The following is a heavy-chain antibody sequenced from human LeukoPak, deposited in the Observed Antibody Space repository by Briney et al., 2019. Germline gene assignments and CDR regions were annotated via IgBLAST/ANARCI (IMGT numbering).Heavy chain of an antibody. CDR1: GFTFSSYG. CDR2: ISYDGSNK. V-gene: IGHV3-30*18. D-gene: IGHD2-15*01. CDR3: AKDLEDGNWFDP. Sequence: PGGSLRLSCAASGFTFSSYGMHWVRQAPGKGLEWVAVISYDGSNKYYADSVKGRFTISRDSSKNTLYLQMNSLRAEDTAVYYCAKDLEDGNWFDPWGQGTLVTVSS. J-gene: IGHJ5*02.